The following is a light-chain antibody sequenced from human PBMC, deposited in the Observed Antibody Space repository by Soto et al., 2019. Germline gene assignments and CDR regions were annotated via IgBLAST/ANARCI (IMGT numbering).Light chain of an antibody. J-gene: IGKJ4*01. V-gene: IGKV3-20*01. Sequence: EIVLTQSPGTLSLSPGERATLSCRASQSVSINYLAWYQQKPGQAPMVLIYRASIRATGIPDRFTGSGSGTDFTLTISRLEPEDFAVYYCQQYGSSPLTFGGGTKVEIK. CDR3: QQYGSSPLT. CDR1: QSVSINY. CDR2: RAS.